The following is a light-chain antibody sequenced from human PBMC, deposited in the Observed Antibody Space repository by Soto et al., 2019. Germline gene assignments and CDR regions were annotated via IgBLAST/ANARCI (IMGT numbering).Light chain of an antibody. CDR1: QSVSDN. Sequence: EIVLTQSPATLSVSPGERVTLSCRASQSVSDNLAWYQQKPGQAPRLLIYGASIRDTDIPARFSGSGSGTEFSLTISSLQSEYFAVYYCQQYNDWPLTFGGGTKVEIK. CDR3: QQYNDWPLT. J-gene: IGKJ4*01. CDR2: GAS. V-gene: IGKV3D-15*01.